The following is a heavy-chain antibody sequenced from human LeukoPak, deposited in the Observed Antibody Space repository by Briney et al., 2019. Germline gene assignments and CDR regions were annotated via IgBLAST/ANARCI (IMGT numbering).Heavy chain of an antibody. CDR1: GFTFSSYE. J-gene: IGHJ6*03. CDR2: SSSSGSTM. Sequence: PGGSLRLSCAASGFTFSSYEMNWVRQAPGKGLEWVSYSSSSGSTMYYADSVKGRFTISRDNAKNSLYLQMNSLRAEDTAVYYCAREGRRYFYYMDVWGKGTTVTISS. V-gene: IGHV3-48*03. CDR3: AREGRRYFYYMDV.